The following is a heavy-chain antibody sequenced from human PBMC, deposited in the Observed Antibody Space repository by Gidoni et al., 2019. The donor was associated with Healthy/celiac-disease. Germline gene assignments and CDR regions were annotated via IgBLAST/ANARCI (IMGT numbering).Heavy chain of an antibody. V-gene: IGHV3-23*01. CDR3: AKLRRGVVVVAATRGAFDI. Sequence: LEWVSAISGSGGSTYYADSVKGRFTISRDNSKNTLYLQMNSLRAEDTAVYYCAKLRRGVVVVAATRGAFDIWGQGTMVTVSS. D-gene: IGHD2-15*01. CDR2: ISGSGGST. J-gene: IGHJ3*02.